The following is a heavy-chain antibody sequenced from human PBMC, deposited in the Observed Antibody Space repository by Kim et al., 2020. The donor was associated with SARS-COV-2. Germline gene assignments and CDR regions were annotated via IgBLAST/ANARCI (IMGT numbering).Heavy chain of an antibody. V-gene: IGHV3-66*01. CDR3: ARDRGGWLPTLTYYYYGMDV. CDR1: GFTVSSNY. Sequence: GGSLRLSCAASGFTVSSNYMSWVRQAPGKGLEWVSVIYSGGSTYYADSVKGRFTISRDNSKNTLYLQMNSLRAEDTAVYYCARDRGGWLPTLTYYYYGMDVWGQGTTVTVSS. J-gene: IGHJ6*02. D-gene: IGHD6-19*01. CDR2: IYSGGST.